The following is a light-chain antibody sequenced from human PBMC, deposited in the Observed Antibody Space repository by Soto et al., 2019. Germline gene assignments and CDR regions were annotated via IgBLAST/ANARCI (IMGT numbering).Light chain of an antibody. CDR2: DVS. CDR1: SSDVGGYNY. V-gene: IGLV2-14*01. J-gene: IGLJ1*01. CDR3: SSYTSSSTNV. Sequence: QSALTQPASVSGSPGQSITISCTGTSSDVGGYNYVSWYQKHPGKAPKLMIHDVSNRPSGVSNRFSGSKSGNTASLTISGLQAEDEADYYCSSYTSSSTNVFGTGTKLTVL.